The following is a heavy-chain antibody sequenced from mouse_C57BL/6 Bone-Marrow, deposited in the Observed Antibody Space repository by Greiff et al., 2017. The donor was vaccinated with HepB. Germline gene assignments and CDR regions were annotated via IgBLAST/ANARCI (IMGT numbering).Heavy chain of an antibody. CDR2: IRSKSSNYAT. J-gene: IGHJ1*03. CDR3: VRGTPDYYGSRYWYFDV. Sequence: EVQLVESGGGLVQPKGSLKLSCAASGFTFNTYAMHWVRQAPGKGLEWVARIRSKSSNYATYYADSVKDRFTISRDDSQSMLYLQMNNLKTEDTAMYYCVRGTPDYYGSRYWYFDVWGTGTTVTVSS. V-gene: IGHV10-3*01. D-gene: IGHD1-1*01. CDR1: GFTFNTYA.